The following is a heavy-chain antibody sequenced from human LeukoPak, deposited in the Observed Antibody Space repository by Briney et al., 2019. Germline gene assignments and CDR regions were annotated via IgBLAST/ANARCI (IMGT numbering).Heavy chain of an antibody. CDR2: INHSGST. J-gene: IGHJ3*02. CDR3: ARGGDSSGYYDRGPTDDAFDI. D-gene: IGHD3-22*01. V-gene: IGHV4-34*01. Sequence: PSETLSLTCAVYGGSFSGYYWSWIRQPPGKGLEWIGEINHSGSTNYNPSLKSRVTISVDTSKNQFSLKLSSVTAADTAVYYCARGGDSSGYYDRGPTDDAFDIWGQGTMVTVSS. CDR1: GGSFSGYY.